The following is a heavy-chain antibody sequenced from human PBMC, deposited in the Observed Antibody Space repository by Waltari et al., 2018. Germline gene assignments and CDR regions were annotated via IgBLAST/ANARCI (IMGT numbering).Heavy chain of an antibody. Sequence: QVQLVQSGAEVKKPGASVKVSCKASGYTFTSYYMHWVRQAPGQGLEWMGIINPSGGSTSYAQKFQGRVTRTRDTSTSTVYMELSSLRSEDTAVYYCARARITMVRAQSGNWFDPWGQGTLVTVSS. CDR3: ARARITMVRAQSGNWFDP. D-gene: IGHD3-10*01. V-gene: IGHV1-46*01. CDR1: GYTFTSYY. CDR2: INPSGGST. J-gene: IGHJ5*02.